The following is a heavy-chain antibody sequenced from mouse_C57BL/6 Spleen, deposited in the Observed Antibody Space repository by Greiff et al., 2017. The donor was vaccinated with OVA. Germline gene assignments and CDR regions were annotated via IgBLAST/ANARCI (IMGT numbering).Heavy chain of an antibody. V-gene: IGHV5-17*01. J-gene: IGHJ1*03. CDR3: ARSYDGYYWYFDV. CDR2: ISSGSSTI. Sequence: EVKLVESGGGLVKPGGSLKLSCAASGFTFSDYGMHWVRQAPEKGLEWVAYISSGSSTIYYADTVKGRFTISRDNAKNTLFLQMTSLRSEDTAMYYCARSYDGYYWYFDVWGTGTTVTVSS. CDR1: GFTFSDYG. D-gene: IGHD2-3*01.